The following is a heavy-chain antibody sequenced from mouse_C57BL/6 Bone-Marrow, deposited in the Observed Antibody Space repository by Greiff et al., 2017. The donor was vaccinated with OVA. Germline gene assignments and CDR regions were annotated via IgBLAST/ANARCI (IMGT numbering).Heavy chain of an antibody. Sequence: EVQLQQSGAELVRPGASVKLSCTASGFNIKDDYMHWVKQRPEQGLEWIRWIDPENGDTEYASKFQGKATITADTSSNTAYLQLSSLTSEDTAVYYCTTAAVVARYWYFDVWGTGTTVTVSS. J-gene: IGHJ1*03. CDR3: TTAAVVARYWYFDV. CDR1: GFNIKDDY. V-gene: IGHV14-4*01. D-gene: IGHD1-1*01. CDR2: IDPENGDT.